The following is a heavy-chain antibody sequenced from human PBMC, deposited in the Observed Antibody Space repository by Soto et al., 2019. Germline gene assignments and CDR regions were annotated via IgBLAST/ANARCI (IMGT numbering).Heavy chain of an antibody. Sequence: EVQLLESGGGLVQPGGSLRLSCVASGFTFTSYGMTWVRQPPGKGLEWVSSVTNTGGIAHHADSVKGRFTISRDNSKNTLYLQMTSLRAEDTAMYYCAKLHRSSTANIFYIRDPLDYWGQGTLVTVSA. CDR3: AKLHRSSTANIFYIRDPLDY. CDR1: GFTFTSYG. CDR2: VTNTGGIA. J-gene: IGHJ4*02. D-gene: IGHD2-21*02. V-gene: IGHV3-23*01.